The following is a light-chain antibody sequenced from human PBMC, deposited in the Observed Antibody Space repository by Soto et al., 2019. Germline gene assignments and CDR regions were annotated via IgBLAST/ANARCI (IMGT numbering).Light chain of an antibody. CDR1: QGITNA. CDR2: AAS. V-gene: IGKV1-17*01. Sequence: DIQMTQSPPYLSASVGDIVTITRRASQGITNALGWYQQKPGKAPKRLIYAASSLQSGVPSRFSGSGSGTEFILTISSLQPDDFATYYCQQYNSYSRTFGQGTRWIS. CDR3: QQYNSYSRT. J-gene: IGKJ1*01.